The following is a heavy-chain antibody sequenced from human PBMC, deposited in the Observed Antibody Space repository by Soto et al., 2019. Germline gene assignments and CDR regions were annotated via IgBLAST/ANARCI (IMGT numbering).Heavy chain of an antibody. CDR2: IYFSGST. D-gene: IGHD6-13*01. Sequence: SETLSLTCIVSGDSINSTSYYWGWIRQPPGQGLEWIASIYFSGSTYNNPSLKSRLTVSVDTSKSQFSLKLSSVTAADTALYYCARQRIVAAGTFVDYWGQGSLVTVSS. CDR1: GDSINSTSYY. CDR3: ARQRIVAAGTFVDY. J-gene: IGHJ4*02. V-gene: IGHV4-39*01.